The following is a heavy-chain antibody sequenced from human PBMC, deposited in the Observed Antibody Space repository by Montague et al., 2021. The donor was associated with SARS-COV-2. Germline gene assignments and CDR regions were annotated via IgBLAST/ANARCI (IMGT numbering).Heavy chain of an antibody. J-gene: IGHJ3*02. Sequence: SETLSLTCTVSGASVGSSDWGWIWQSPGKGLEWIGHFYSVGSTDYNPSLKSRATISRDTSKNQFSLKVRSVTAADTAVYYCARETMTADAFDIWGQGTMVTVSS. CDR1: GASVGSSD. D-gene: IGHD1-14*01. CDR2: FYSVGST. CDR3: ARETMTADAFDI. V-gene: IGHV4-59*02.